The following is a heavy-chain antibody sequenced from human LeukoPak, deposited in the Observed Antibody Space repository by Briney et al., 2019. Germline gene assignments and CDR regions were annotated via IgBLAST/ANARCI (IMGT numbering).Heavy chain of an antibody. D-gene: IGHD3-22*01. Sequence: GGSLRLSCAASGFTFSDYYMSWIRQAPGKGLEWVSYISSSGSTIYYADSVKGRFTISRDNAKNSLYLQMNSLRAEDTAVYYCAGDPGYYDSSGYFYYYGMDVWGQGTTVTVSS. CDR2: ISSSGSTI. J-gene: IGHJ6*02. CDR3: AGDPGYYDSSGYFYYYGMDV. V-gene: IGHV3-11*01. CDR1: GFTFSDYY.